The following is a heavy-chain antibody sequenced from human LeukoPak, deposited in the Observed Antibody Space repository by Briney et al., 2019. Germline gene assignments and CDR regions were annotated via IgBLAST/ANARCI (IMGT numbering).Heavy chain of an antibody. V-gene: IGHV3-30*03. CDR3: ARVGSGSSYRPFDY. Sequence: GGSLRLSCAASGFAFSSYVMHWVRQAPGKGLEWVAVISSDGSNKYYADSVKGRLTISRDNSQNTLYLQMNSLRAEDTAVYYCARVGSGSSYRPFDYWGQGTLVTVSS. D-gene: IGHD3-10*01. CDR2: ISSDGSNK. CDR1: GFAFSSYV. J-gene: IGHJ4*02.